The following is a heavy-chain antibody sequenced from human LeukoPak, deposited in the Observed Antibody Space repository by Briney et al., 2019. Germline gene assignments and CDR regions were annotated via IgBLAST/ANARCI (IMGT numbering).Heavy chain of an antibody. CDR1: GGTFSSYA. CDR2: IIPIFGTA. J-gene: IGHJ4*02. Sequence: SVKVSCKASGGTFSSYAISRVRQAPGQGLEWMGGIIPIFGTANYAQKFQGRVTIATDESTSTAYMELSSLRSEDTAVYYCATRGSYSFDYWGQGTLVTVSS. D-gene: IGHD1-26*01. CDR3: ATRGSYSFDY. V-gene: IGHV1-69*05.